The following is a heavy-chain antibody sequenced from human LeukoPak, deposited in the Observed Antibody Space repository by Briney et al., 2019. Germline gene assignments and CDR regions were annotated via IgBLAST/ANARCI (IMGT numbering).Heavy chain of an antibody. J-gene: IGHJ4*02. D-gene: IGHD3-22*01. Sequence: GGSLRLSCAASGFTFSSYSMNWVRQAPGKGLEWVSSISGSSYYIYYADSVKGRFTISRDNSKNTLYLQMNSLRAEDTAVYYCAKDDPYYYDNIWGQGTLVTVSS. V-gene: IGHV3-21*04. CDR3: AKDDPYYYDNI. CDR2: ISGSSYYI. CDR1: GFTFSSYS.